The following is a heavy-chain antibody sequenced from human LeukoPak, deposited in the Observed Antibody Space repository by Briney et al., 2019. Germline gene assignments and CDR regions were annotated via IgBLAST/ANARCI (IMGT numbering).Heavy chain of an antibody. CDR2: INHSGST. J-gene: IGHJ5*02. V-gene: IGHV4-34*01. CDR3: ARGRLWFGELFSWFDP. CDR1: GGSFSGYD. D-gene: IGHD3-10*01. Sequence: SESLCLTCAVYGGSFSGYDWSWIRQPPGKGLEWVGEINHSGSTNYNPSLKSRVTISVDTSKIQFSLKLSSVTAADTAVYYCARGRLWFGELFSWFDPWGQGTLVSVSS.